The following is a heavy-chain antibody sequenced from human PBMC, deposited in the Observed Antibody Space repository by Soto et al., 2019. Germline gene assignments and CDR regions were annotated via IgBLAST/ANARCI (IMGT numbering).Heavy chain of an antibody. CDR2: IFHSGDT. V-gene: IGHV4-4*02. CDR1: GDSISNSRW. CDR3: AYSTGWYRHDV. Sequence: QVQLQESGPGLVKPSGTLSLTCAVSGDSISNSRWWTWVRQPPGKGLEWIGDIFHSGDTNYNPSLKRRVFISVDKSKNQFSLKVTSVTAAYTAVYYCAYSTGWYRHDVWGQGTLVTVSS. J-gene: IGHJ3*01. D-gene: IGHD6-19*01.